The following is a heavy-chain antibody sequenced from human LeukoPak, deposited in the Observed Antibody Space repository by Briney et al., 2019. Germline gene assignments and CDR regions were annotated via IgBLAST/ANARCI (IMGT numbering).Heavy chain of an antibody. D-gene: IGHD3-3*01. CDR3: ARVEGITIFGD. Sequence: PSETLSLTCTVSGYSISSDYYWGWIRQPPGKGLEWIGFIYHSGSTYYNPSLKSRVTISVDTSKNQFSLKLSSVTAADTAVYYCARVEGITIFGDWGQGTLVTVSS. J-gene: IGHJ4*02. CDR2: IYHSGST. V-gene: IGHV4-38-2*02. CDR1: GYSISSDYY.